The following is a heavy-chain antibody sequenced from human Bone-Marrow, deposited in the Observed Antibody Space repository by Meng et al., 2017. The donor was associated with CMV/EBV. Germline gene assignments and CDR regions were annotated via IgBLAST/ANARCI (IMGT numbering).Heavy chain of an antibody. CDR3: ARDKGIAARENYYYGMDV. CDR1: GFTFSSYA. J-gene: IGHJ6*02. Sequence: GESLKISCAASGFTFSSYAMHWIHQAPGKGLEYVSAISSNGGSTYYADSVKGRFTISRDNSKNTLYLQMGSLRAEDMAVYYCARDKGIAARENYYYGMDVWGQGTTITVSS. D-gene: IGHD6-13*01. V-gene: IGHV3-64*02. CDR2: ISSNGGST.